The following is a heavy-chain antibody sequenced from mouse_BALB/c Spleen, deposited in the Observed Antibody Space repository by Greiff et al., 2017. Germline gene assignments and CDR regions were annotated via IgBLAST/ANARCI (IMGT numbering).Heavy chain of an antibody. CDR2: ISSGSSTI. V-gene: IGHV5-17*02. Sequence: DVHLVESGGGLVQPGGSRKLSCAASGFTFSSFGMHWVRQAPEKGLEWVAYISSGSSTIYYADTVKGRFTISRDNPKNTLFLQMTSLRSEDTAMYYCARSARATYWFAYWGQGTLVTVSA. CDR1: GFTFSSFG. J-gene: IGHJ3*01. CDR3: ARSARATYWFAY. D-gene: IGHD3-1*01.